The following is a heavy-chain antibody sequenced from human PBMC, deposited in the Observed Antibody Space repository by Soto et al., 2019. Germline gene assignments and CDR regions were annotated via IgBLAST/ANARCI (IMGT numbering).Heavy chain of an antibody. CDR1: GGTFSSYA. V-gene: IGHV1-69*13. CDR3: ASRTDPNYVFWSGPGLGAIYYFDY. J-gene: IGHJ4*02. CDR2: IIPIFGTA. D-gene: IGHD3-3*01. Sequence: GASVKVSCEACGGTFSSYAISWVRQAPGQGLEWMGGIIPIFGTANYAQKFQGRVTITADESTSTAYMELSSLRSEDTAVYYCASRTDPNYVFWSGPGLGAIYYFDYWGQGTLVTVSS.